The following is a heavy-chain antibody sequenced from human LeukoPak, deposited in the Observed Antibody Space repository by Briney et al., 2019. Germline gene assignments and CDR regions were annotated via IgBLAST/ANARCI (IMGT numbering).Heavy chain of an antibody. CDR1: GGTFSSYA. CDR2: IIPIFGTA. D-gene: IGHD6-13*01. Sequence: SVKVSCKASGGTFSSYAISWVRQAPGQGLEWMGGIIPIFGTANYAQKFQGRVTITADESTSTAYMELSSLRSEDTAVYYCARGTLSLAAAGTDDYWGQGTLVTVSS. J-gene: IGHJ4*02. CDR3: ARGTLSLAAAGTDDY. V-gene: IGHV1-69*01.